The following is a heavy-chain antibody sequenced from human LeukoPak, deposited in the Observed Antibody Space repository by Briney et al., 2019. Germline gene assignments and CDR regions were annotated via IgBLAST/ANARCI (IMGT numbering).Heavy chain of an antibody. Sequence: GGSLRLSCAASGFTFSSYAMTWVRQALGKGLEWVSSISGSGGSTYYADSVKGRFTISRDNSKNTLYLQMNSLRAEDTAVYYCAREARSTVVVVVAATPFFDYWGQGTLVTVSS. CDR3: AREARSTVVVVVAATPFFDY. V-gene: IGHV3-23*01. CDR2: ISGSGGST. J-gene: IGHJ4*02. D-gene: IGHD2-15*01. CDR1: GFTFSSYA.